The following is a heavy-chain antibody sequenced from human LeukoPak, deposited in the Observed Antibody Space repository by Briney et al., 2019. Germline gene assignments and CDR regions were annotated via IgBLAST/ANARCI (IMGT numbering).Heavy chain of an antibody. V-gene: IGHV4-30-2*01. Sequence: SQTLSLTCAVPGGSISSGSYSWTWIRQPPGKGLEWLGYIYQSGSTYYNPFLNSRLTMSVDRSRNQFSLKLTSVTAADTAVYYCARSSLLQGVDYWGQGTLVTVAS. D-gene: IGHD3-22*01. J-gene: IGHJ4*02. CDR1: GGSISSGSYS. CDR3: ARSSLLQGVDY. CDR2: IYQSGST.